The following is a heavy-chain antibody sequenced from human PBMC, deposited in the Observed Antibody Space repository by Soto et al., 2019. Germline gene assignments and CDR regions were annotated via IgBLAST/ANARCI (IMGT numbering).Heavy chain of an antibody. J-gene: IGHJ5*02. CDR1: GFTFSSYW. Sequence: GGSLRLSCAASGFTFSSYWMHWVRQAPGKGLVWVSRINSDGSSTSYADSVKGRFTISRDNAKNTLYLQMNSLRAEDTAVYYCARDVHYSITMVRGVIPKAWGQGTLVTVSS. CDR3: ARDVHYSITMVRGVIPKA. D-gene: IGHD3-10*01. CDR2: INSDGSST. V-gene: IGHV3-74*01.